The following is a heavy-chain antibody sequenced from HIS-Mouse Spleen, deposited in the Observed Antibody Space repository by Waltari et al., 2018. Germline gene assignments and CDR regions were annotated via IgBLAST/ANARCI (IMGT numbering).Heavy chain of an antibody. CDR1: GFTFSSYS. J-gene: IGHJ3*02. D-gene: IGHD7-27*01. CDR2: ISSSSSYI. CDR3: ARRLLTGDAFDI. Sequence: EVQLVQSGGGLVKPGGSWRLSCAASGFTFSSYSRHWVRQAPGKGLEWVSSISSSSSYIYYADSVKGRFTISRDNAKNSLYLQMNSLRAEDTAVYYCARRLLTGDAFDIWGQGTMVTVSS. V-gene: IGHV3-21*01.